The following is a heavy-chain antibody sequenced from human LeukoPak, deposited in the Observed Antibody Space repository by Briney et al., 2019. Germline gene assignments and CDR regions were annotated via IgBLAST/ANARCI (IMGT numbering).Heavy chain of an antibody. Sequence: GGSLRLSCAASGFTFSSYAMHWVRQAPGKGLEWVAVISYDGSNKYYADSVKGRFTISRDNSKNTLYLQMNSLRAEDTAVYYCARDLWFGELLYYFDYWGQGTLATVSS. J-gene: IGHJ4*02. CDR2: ISYDGSNK. CDR3: ARDLWFGELLYYFDY. CDR1: GFTFSSYA. V-gene: IGHV3-30*04. D-gene: IGHD3-10*01.